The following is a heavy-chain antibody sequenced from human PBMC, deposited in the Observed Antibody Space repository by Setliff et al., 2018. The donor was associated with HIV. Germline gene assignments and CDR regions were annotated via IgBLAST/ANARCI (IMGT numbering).Heavy chain of an antibody. Sequence: GGSLRLSCAASGFTFSTYAIHWVRQAPGKGLEWVALIWYDGSKRYYADSVKGRFTISRDNSKNTLYLQMNSLRAEDTAVYYCAKLNWAARSGSNPSDCWGQGTLVTVSS. V-gene: IGHV3-33*06. CDR1: GFTFSTYA. CDR3: AKLNWAARSGSNPSDC. D-gene: IGHD3-10*01. J-gene: IGHJ4*02. CDR2: IWYDGSKR.